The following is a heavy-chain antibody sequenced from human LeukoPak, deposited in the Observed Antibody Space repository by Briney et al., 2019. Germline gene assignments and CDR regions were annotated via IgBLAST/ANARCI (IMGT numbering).Heavy chain of an antibody. J-gene: IGHJ6*03. V-gene: IGHV4-59*08. D-gene: IGHD3-10*01. CDR2: VHHSGST. Sequence: SETLSLTRTVSGGSISSYYWSWIRQPPGKGLEWIASVHHSGSTYYNPSLKSRLTISVDTSKNQFSLKMSSVTAADTAVYFCARQLYVSGSYYAPMDVWGKGTTVTISS. CDR1: GGSISSYY. CDR3: ARQLYVSGSYYAPMDV.